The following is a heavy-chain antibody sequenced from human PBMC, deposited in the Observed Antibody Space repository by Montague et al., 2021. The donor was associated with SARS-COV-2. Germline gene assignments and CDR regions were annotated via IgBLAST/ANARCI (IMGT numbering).Heavy chain of an antibody. Sequence: TLSLTCTVSGGSIRSENYYWSWICQHPGKGLEWIGYIHYSGSTDYNPSLNSRVSISVDTSKNQFSLKLRSVTAADTAVYFCARDGTAGDWFDPWGRGTLVTVSS. CDR1: GGSIRSENYY. D-gene: IGHD1-26*01. CDR2: IHYSGST. J-gene: IGHJ5*02. CDR3: ARDGTAGDWFDP. V-gene: IGHV4-31*03.